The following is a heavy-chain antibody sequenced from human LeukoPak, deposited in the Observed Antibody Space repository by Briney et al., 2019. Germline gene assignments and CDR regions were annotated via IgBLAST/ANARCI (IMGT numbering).Heavy chain of an antibody. D-gene: IGHD5-12*01. Sequence: GAAVKVSRKASVGTFSSYTISWVRQAPGQGGEWMGRIIPILGIANYAQKFQGRVTITAEKSTSTAYMELSSLRSEDTAVYYCATIVDTRAFDIWGQGTMVTVSS. CDR3: ATIVDTRAFDI. V-gene: IGHV1-69*02. CDR1: VGTFSSYT. CDR2: IIPILGIA. J-gene: IGHJ3*02.